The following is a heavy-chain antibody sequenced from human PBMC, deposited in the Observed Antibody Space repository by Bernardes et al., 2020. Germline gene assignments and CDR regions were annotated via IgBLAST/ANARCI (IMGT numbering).Heavy chain of an antibody. V-gene: IGHV5-51*01. CDR1: GYGFTSYW. D-gene: IGHD2-15*01. J-gene: IGHJ4*02. CDR2: IYPGDSDT. Sequence: GESLKISCKGSGYGFTSYWIAWVRQMPGKGLEWMGIIYPGDSDTRYSPSFQGQVTISADRSTNTVYLQWSSLKASDTAMYYCARGDFEYCSSGSCYSTFFDFWGQGTLVTVSS. CDR3: ARGDFEYCSSGSCYSTFFDF.